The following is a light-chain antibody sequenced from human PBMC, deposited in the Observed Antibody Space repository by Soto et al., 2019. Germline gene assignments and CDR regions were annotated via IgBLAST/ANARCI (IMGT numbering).Light chain of an antibody. CDR1: SSDVGGYIY. Sequence: QSALTQPASVSGSPGQSITISCTGTSSDVGGYIYVSWYQQHPGKAPKLMIYEVSNRPSGVSNRFSGSKSGHTASLTISGLEADDDADYDCSSYSSSNTLYGFGSRTKVTVL. J-gene: IGLJ1*01. CDR3: SSYSSSNTLYG. CDR2: EVS. V-gene: IGLV2-14*01.